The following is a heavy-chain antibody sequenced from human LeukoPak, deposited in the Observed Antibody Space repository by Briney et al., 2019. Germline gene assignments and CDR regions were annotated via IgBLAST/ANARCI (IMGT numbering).Heavy chain of an antibody. Sequence: PGGSLRLSCAASGFTFSSYSMNWVRQAPGKGLEWVSSISSSSSYIYYADSVKGRFTISRDNAKNSLYLQMNSLRAEDTAVYYCARDRTTYYDILTVYYNVEEFFDYGGQGTLVTVSS. CDR1: GFTFSSYS. CDR2: ISSSSSYI. J-gene: IGHJ4*02. CDR3: ARDRTTYYDILTVYYNVEEFFDY. D-gene: IGHD3-9*01. V-gene: IGHV3-21*01.